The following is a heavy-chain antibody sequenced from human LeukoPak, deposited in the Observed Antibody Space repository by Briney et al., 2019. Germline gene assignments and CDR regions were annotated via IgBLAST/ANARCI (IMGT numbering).Heavy chain of an antibody. J-gene: IGHJ3*02. CDR2: IYYSGST. Sequence: SGTLSLTCTVSGGSVSSGSYYWSWIRQPPGTGLEWIGYIYYSGSTNYNPSLKSRVTISVDTSKNQFSLKLSSVTAADTAVYYCARGRAGDLAFDIWGQGTMVTVSS. CDR3: ARGRAGDLAFDI. D-gene: IGHD7-27*01. V-gene: IGHV4-61*01. CDR1: GGSVSSGSYY.